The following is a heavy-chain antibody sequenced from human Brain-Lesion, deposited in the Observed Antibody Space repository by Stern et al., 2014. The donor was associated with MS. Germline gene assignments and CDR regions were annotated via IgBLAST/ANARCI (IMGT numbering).Heavy chain of an antibody. D-gene: IGHD2-8*02. CDR2: VYYSGAT. CDR1: GDSISSYTHY. J-gene: IGHJ4*02. Sequence: QLQLQESGPGLVKPSETLSLTCAVSGDSISSYTHYWAWIRQPPGKGLEWIGSVYYSGATYYNPSLKSPVTIFVDTSKNHFSPGLTSVTAADTAVYYCAKHACTGAACPFDLWGQGTLVTVSS. CDR3: AKHACTGAACPFDL. V-gene: IGHV4-39*01.